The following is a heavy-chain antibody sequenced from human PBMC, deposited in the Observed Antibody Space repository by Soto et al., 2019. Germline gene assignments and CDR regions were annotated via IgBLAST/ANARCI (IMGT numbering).Heavy chain of an antibody. J-gene: IGHJ4*02. CDR2: ISPYNGNT. CDR3: ARDRGYSGYGDY. Sequence: QVQLVQSGAEVKKPGASVKVSCKASGYTFTSYGISWVRQAPGQGLEWMGWISPYNGNTNYAQKLQGRVTITTYTSTSTAYMALRSLRSDDTAVYYWARDRGYSGYGDYWGQGTLVTVSS. V-gene: IGHV1-18*01. D-gene: IGHD5-12*01. CDR1: GYTFTSYG.